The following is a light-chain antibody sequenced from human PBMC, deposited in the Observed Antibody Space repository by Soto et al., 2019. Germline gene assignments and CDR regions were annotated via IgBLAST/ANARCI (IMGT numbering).Light chain of an antibody. V-gene: IGKV1-5*03. CDR2: KAS. CDR1: QSISSW. CDR3: QQYNSYAET. Sequence: DIQMTQSPSTLSASVGDRVTITCRASQSISSWLAWYQQKPGKAPKLLIYKASSLESGDPSRFSGSGSGTEFALTISSLRPDDFANYYCQQYNSYAETFGRGTKVEI. J-gene: IGKJ1*01.